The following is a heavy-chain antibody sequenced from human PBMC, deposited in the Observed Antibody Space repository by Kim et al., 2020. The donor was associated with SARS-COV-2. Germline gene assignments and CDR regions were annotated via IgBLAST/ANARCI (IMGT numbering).Heavy chain of an antibody. D-gene: IGHD6-6*01. CDR1: GFTVSSNY. CDR2: IYSGGST. V-gene: IGHV3-53*01. CDR3: ATPPPFHSSSSWEYFQH. J-gene: IGHJ1*01. Sequence: GGSLRLSCAASGFTVSSNYMSWVRQAPGKGLEWVSVIYSGGSTYYADSVKGRFTISRDNSKNTLYLQMNSLRAEDTAVYYCATPPPFHSSSSWEYFQHWGQGTLVTVSS.